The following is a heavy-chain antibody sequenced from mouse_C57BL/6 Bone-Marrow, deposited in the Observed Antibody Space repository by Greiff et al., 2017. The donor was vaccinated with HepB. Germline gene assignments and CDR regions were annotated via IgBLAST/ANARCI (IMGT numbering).Heavy chain of an antibody. D-gene: IGHD1-1*01. CDR2: IRLKSDNYAT. Sequence: EVMLVESGGGLVQPGGSMKLSCVASGFTFSNYWMNWVRQSPEKGLEWVAQIRLKSDNYATHYAESVKGRFTISRDDSKSSVYLQMNNLRAEDTGIYYCTGTVAYYFDYWGQGTTLTVSS. CDR1: GFTFSNYW. CDR3: TGTVAYYFDY. V-gene: IGHV6-3*01. J-gene: IGHJ2*01.